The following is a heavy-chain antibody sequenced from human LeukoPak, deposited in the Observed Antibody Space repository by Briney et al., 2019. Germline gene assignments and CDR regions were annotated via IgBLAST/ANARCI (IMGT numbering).Heavy chain of an antibody. D-gene: IGHD3-22*01. CDR2: FDPEDGET. Sequence: VASVKVSCKVSGYALTELSMHWVRQAPGKGLEWMGGFDPEDGETIYAQKFQGRVTMNEDTSTDTAYMELSSPRSEDTAVYYCANADYYDSSGYINWFDPWGQGTLVTVSS. V-gene: IGHV1-24*01. CDR1: GYALTELS. J-gene: IGHJ5*02. CDR3: ANADYYDSSGYINWFDP.